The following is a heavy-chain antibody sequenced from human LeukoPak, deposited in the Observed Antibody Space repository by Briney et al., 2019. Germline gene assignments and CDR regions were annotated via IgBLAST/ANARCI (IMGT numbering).Heavy chain of an antibody. J-gene: IGHJ4*02. D-gene: IGHD3-9*01. CDR3: ARTPSGLRYFDWLLHFDY. CDR1: GYTFTGYY. V-gene: IGHV1-2*02. Sequence: ASVKVSCKASGYTFTGYYMHWVRQAPGQGLEWMGWINPNSGGTNYAQKLQGRVTMTRDTSISTAYMELSRLRSDDTAVYYCARTPSGLRYFDWLLHFDYWGQGTLVTVSS. CDR2: INPNSGGT.